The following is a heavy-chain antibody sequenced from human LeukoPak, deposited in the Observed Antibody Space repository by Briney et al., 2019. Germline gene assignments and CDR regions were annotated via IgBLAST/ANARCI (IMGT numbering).Heavy chain of an antibody. Sequence: GGSLRLSCTTSGFTFSTSAMNWVRQAPGKRLEWVSSINNVGSHIYYADSVRGRFIISRDNAKNSLFLQMSNLRAEDTAVYYCTRDPTHYLRYGYFDYWGQGILVTVSS. V-gene: IGHV3-21*01. D-gene: IGHD3-9*01. CDR1: GFTFSTSA. CDR3: TRDPTHYLRYGYFDY. J-gene: IGHJ4*02. CDR2: INNVGSHI.